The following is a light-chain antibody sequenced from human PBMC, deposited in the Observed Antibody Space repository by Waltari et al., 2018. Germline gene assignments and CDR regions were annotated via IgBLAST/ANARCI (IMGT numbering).Light chain of an antibody. CDR1: QSVSSSY. CDR2: GAS. Sequence: EIVLTQSPRTLSSSPGERATLSCRASQSVSSSYLAWYQQKPGQAPRLLIYGASRRATGIPDRFSGSGSGTDFTLTISRLEPEDCAVYYCQQYGSSPTFGGGTKVEIK. J-gene: IGKJ4*01. V-gene: IGKV3-20*01. CDR3: QQYGSSPT.